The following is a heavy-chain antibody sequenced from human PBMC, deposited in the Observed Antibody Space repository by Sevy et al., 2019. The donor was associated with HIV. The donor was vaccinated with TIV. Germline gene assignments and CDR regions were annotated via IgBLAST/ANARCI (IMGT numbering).Heavy chain of an antibody. J-gene: IGHJ6*02. CDR1: GFTFSSYG. CDR2: ISYDGSNK. D-gene: IGHD6-13*01. Sequence: GGSLRLSCAASGFTFSSYGMHWVRQAPGKGLEWAAVISYDGSNKYYADSVKRRFTISRDNSKNTLYLQMNSLRAEDTAVYYCAKVEAGGQFRYYYYGMDVWGQGTTVTVSS. V-gene: IGHV3-30*18. CDR3: AKVEAGGQFRYYYYGMDV.